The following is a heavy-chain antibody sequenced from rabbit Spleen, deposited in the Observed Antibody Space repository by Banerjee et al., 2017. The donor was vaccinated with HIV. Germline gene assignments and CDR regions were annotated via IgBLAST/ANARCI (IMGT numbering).Heavy chain of an antibody. J-gene: IGHJ6*01. D-gene: IGHD8-1*01. CDR1: GFDFGNNA. CDR3: ARDTGTSFSTYGMDL. Sequence: QEQLVESGGGLVQPEGSLTLTCKASGFDFGNNAMCWVRQAPGKGPEWIACIVGGDANTYYASWVNGRFTISRSTSLATVTLQVTSLTAADTATYFCARDTGTSFSTYGMDLWGPGTLVTVS. CDR2: IVGGDANT. V-gene: IGHV1S47*01.